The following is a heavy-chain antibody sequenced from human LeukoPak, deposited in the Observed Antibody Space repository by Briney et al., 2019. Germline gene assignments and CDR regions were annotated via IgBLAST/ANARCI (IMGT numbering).Heavy chain of an antibody. J-gene: IGHJ4*02. CDR3: ARGSEYTSSTNYYCDY. Sequence: HPGGSLRLSCAASGFTFSSYWMSWVRQAPGKGLEWVANIKQDGSEKHYVDSVKGRFTISRDNAKKSLFLHMNSLRVEDTAVYYCARGSEYTSSTNYYCDYWGQGTLVNVSS. D-gene: IGHD6-6*01. CDR1: GFTFSSYW. V-gene: IGHV3-7*01. CDR2: IKQDGSEK.